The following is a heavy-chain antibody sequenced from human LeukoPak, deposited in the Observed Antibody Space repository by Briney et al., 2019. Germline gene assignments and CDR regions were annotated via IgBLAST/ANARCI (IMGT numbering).Heavy chain of an antibody. D-gene: IGHD2-2*01. Sequence: SETLSLTCTVSGGSISSYYWSWIRQPAGKGLEWIGRIYTSGSTNYNPSLKSRVTISVDTSKNQFSLKLSSVTAADTAVYYCARDRVVPAAYYYYMDVWGKGTTVTISS. CDR3: ARDRVVPAAYYYYMDV. J-gene: IGHJ6*03. CDR2: IYTSGST. V-gene: IGHV4-4*07. CDR1: GGSISSYY.